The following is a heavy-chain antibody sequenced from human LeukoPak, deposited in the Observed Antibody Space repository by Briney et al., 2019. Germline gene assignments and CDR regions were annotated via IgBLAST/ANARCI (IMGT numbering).Heavy chain of an antibody. V-gene: IGHV3-33*01. CDR1: GFTFSTYG. D-gene: IGHD6-19*01. CDR3: ARDTKVGGPVTFDY. J-gene: IGHJ4*02. CDR2: IWYDGSNT. Sequence: GRSLRLSCAASGFTFSTYGMHWVRQAPGRGLEWVAVIWYDGSNTFYADSVQGRFTISRDNSKNTVYLQMNSLRVEDTAVYYCARDTKVGGPVTFDYWGQGALVTVSS.